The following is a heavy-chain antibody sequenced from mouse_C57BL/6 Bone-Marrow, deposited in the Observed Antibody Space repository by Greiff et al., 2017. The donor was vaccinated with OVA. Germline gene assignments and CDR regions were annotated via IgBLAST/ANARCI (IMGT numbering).Heavy chain of an antibody. D-gene: IGHD1-1*01. J-gene: IGHJ2*01. CDR3: ARYGGTYYYGPFDY. V-gene: IGHV1-39*01. CDR1: GYSFTDYN. Sequence: LQESGPELVKPGASVKISCKASGYSFTDYNMNWVKQSNGKSLEWIGVINPNYGTTRYNQKFTGKAPLPVDQSYSTAYMQLNSLTSEDAAVYYCARYGGTYYYGPFDYWGQGTTLTVSS. CDR2: INPNYGTT.